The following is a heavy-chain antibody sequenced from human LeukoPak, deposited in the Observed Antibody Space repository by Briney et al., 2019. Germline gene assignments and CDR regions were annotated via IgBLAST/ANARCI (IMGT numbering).Heavy chain of an antibody. D-gene: IGHD6-19*01. J-gene: IGHJ6*02. Sequence: ASVKVSCKASGDTFTSYSMNWVRQAPGQGLEWMGRIIPICGGTNYAQKFQGRVTITRDTSTSTAYMELSRLRSDDTAVYYCARDPGQWLVPDYYYYGMDVWGQGTTVTVSS. CDR1: GDTFTSYS. V-gene: IGHV1-2*02. CDR2: IIPICGGT. CDR3: ARDPGQWLVPDYYYYGMDV.